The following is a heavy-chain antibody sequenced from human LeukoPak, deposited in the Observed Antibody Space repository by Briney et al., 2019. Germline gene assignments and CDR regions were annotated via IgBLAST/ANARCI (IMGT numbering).Heavy chain of an antibody. D-gene: IGHD3-10*01. Sequence: PGGSLRLSCAASGFTFSTYWMHWVRQAPGKGPVWVSRINSDGSNTNYADSVKGRFTISRDNAKNTLYLQMNSLRAEDTAVYYCARPRGSGSGSYYDFWGQGTLVTVSS. V-gene: IGHV3-74*01. CDR3: ARPRGSGSGSYYDF. CDR2: INSDGSNT. CDR1: GFTFSTYW. J-gene: IGHJ4*02.